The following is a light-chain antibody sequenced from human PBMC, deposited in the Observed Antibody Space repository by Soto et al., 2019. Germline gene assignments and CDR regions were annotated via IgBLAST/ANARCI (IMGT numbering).Light chain of an antibody. CDR2: GTS. V-gene: IGKV3-20*01. J-gene: IGKJ5*01. CDR1: ERMCSDY. Sequence: TQPTKTLSLSRAERATLSCRFGERMCSDYLGWYQQKPGQAPRLLIYGTSGWETGVPYRFSGSGSGTDFTLTISRVQPEDFAAYCCQQANNLPIPFGQGTRPAVK. CDR3: QQANNLPIP.